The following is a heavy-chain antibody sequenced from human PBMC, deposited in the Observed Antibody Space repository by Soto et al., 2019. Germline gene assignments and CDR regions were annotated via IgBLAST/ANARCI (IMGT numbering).Heavy chain of an antibody. Sequence: QVQLVESGGGLVKPGGSLRLSCAVSGFIFSDNSMSWIRQAPGKGLEWVSYISTNSITIYYADSVKGRFTISRDNAKNSLYLQMNSLRAEDTAMYYCASARAGSGRSFDNWGQGTLVTVSS. CDR1: GFIFSDNS. CDR2: ISTNSITI. D-gene: IGHD1-26*01. V-gene: IGHV3-11*01. J-gene: IGHJ4*02. CDR3: ASARAGSGRSFDN.